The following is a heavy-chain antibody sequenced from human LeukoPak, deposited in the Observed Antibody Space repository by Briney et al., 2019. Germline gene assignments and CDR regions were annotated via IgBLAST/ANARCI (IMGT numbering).Heavy chain of an antibody. J-gene: IGHJ1*01. Sequence: ASVKVSCKASGYTFIAYYMHWVRQAPGQGLEWMGWINPNSGGTNYAQKFQGRVTMTRDTSISTAYMELSRLTSDDTAVYYCARGYYDSSGFEYFQDWGQGTLVTVSS. CDR1: GYTFIAYY. V-gene: IGHV1-2*02. CDR3: ARGYYDSSGFEYFQD. CDR2: INPNSGGT. D-gene: IGHD3-22*01.